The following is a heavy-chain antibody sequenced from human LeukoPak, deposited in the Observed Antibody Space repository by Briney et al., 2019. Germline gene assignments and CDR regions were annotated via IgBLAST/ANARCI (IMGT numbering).Heavy chain of an antibody. Sequence: GRSLRLSCTASGFTFSNYGIHWVRRAPGKGLEWVAVIWSDGRSADSVKGRFTISRDNSKNTVHLQMTGLRVEDTAVYYCAKGYYPHLTIPNSFAGEYWGQGTLVTVSS. D-gene: IGHD2/OR15-2a*01. CDR1: GFTFSNYG. CDR3: AKGYYPHLTIPNSFAGEY. V-gene: IGHV3-33*03. J-gene: IGHJ4*02. CDR2: IWSDGR.